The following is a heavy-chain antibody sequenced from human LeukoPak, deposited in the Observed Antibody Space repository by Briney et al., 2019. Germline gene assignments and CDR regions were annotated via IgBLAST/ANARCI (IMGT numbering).Heavy chain of an antibody. Sequence: PSETLSLTCAVYGGSFSSYYWSWIRQPPGKGLDWIGYVYYSGSSNYNPSLKSRVTISVDTSKNQFSLKLSSVTAADTAVYYCARHYDSSGYWYYFDYWGQGALVTVSS. V-gene: IGHV4-59*08. D-gene: IGHD3-22*01. CDR3: ARHYDSSGYWYYFDY. J-gene: IGHJ4*02. CDR1: GGSFSSYY. CDR2: VYYSGSS.